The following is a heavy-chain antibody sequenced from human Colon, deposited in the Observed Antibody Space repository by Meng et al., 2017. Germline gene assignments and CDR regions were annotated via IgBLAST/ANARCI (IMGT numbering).Heavy chain of an antibody. J-gene: IGHJ4*02. CDR3: ARDEVVRGMLDV. V-gene: IGHV4-61*02. CDR2: IYTSGST. CDR1: GGSVNNSRYY. D-gene: IGHD3-10*01. Sequence: LRLSCTVSGGSVNNSRYYWAWIRQPAGKGLEWIGRIYTSGSTHYNPSLKSRVSISLDKSKRQVSLKLSSVTAADTAVYYCARDEVVRGMLDVWGQGTQVTVSS.